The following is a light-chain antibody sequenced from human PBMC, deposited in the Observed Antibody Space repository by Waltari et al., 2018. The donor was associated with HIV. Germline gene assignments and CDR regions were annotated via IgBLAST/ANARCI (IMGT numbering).Light chain of an antibody. CDR3: QQYSLWPT. J-gene: IGKJ1*01. Sequence: EIVMTQSPVTLSVSPGERATLYCRASQSVSGDLAWYQHKIGQAPKLLFYCASTRATGVPSRVSAIGSETEFTLIISNLQSEDFAVYYCQQYSLWPTFSRGSTVELK. CDR2: CAS. CDR1: QSVSGD. V-gene: IGKV3-15*01.